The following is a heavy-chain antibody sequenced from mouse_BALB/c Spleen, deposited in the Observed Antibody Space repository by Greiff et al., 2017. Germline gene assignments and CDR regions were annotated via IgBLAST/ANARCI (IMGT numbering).Heavy chain of an antibody. V-gene: IGHV4-1*02. J-gene: IGHJ4*01. CDR1: GFDFSRYW. CDR2: INPDSSTI. Sequence: EVKLQESGGGLVQPGGSLKLSCAASGFDFSRYWLSWVRQAPGKGLEWIGEINPDSSTINYTPSLKDKFIISRDNAKNTLYLQMSKVRSEDTALYYCARRGYYDAMDYWGQGTSVTVSS. D-gene: IGHD2-2*01. CDR3: ARRGYYDAMDY.